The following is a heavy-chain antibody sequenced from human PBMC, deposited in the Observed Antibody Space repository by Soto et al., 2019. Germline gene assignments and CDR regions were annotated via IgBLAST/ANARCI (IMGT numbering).Heavy chain of an antibody. J-gene: IGHJ3*02. D-gene: IGHD3-3*01. Sequence: ASVKVSCKASGYTFTSYGISWVRQAPGQGLEWMGWISAYNGNTNYAQKLQGRVTMTTDTSTSTAYMELRSLRSDDTAAYYCARYPYDFWSGYHDAFDIWGQGTMVTVSS. CDR3: ARYPYDFWSGYHDAFDI. CDR1: GYTFTSYG. V-gene: IGHV1-18*01. CDR2: ISAYNGNT.